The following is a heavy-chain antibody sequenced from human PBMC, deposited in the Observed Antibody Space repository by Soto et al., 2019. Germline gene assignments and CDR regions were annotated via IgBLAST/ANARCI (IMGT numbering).Heavy chain of an antibody. CDR1: GGSIRSHY. J-gene: IGHJ4*02. CDR2: IYYSGST. Sequence: QVQLQESGPGLVKPSETLSLTCTVSGGSIRSHYWSWIRQSPGKGLEWIGYIYYSGSTNYNPSLKSRVTISIDTSNNEFSLKLTSVTAADTAVYYCATRPESQHWLPYFDYWGQGSLVTVSS. CDR3: ATRPESQHWLPYFDY. D-gene: IGHD6-19*01. V-gene: IGHV4-59*08.